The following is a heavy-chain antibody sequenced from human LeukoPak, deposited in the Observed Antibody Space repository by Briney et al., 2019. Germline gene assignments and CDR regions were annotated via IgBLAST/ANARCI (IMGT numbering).Heavy chain of an antibody. CDR2: INHRGAT. V-gene: IGHV4-34*01. D-gene: IGHD3-22*01. CDR3: ARGKGDLSMIVMIVTAVEFYFDS. CDR1: GGSLSDHD. Sequence: SETLSLTCAVFGGSLSDHDWSWIRPPPGRGLEWIGEINHRGATNYNPSLKSRVTLSLDTSKNQASLKLNSLTAADTAVYYCARGKGDLSMIVMIVTAVEFYFDSWGPGTLVTVSS. J-gene: IGHJ4*02.